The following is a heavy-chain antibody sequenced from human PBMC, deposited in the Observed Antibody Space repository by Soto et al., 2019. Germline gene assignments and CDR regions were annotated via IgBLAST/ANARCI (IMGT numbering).Heavy chain of an antibody. CDR2: ISSSGSTI. CDR1: GFTFSDYY. CDR3: ARSLQLERQGDAFDI. J-gene: IGHJ3*02. D-gene: IGHD1-1*01. V-gene: IGHV3-11*01. Sequence: QVQLVESGGGLVKPGGSLRLSCAASGFTFSDYYMSWIRQAPGKGLEWVSYISSSGSTIYYADSVKGRFTISRDNAKNSVYRQKNSLRAEDTAVYYCARSLQLERQGDAFDIWGQGTMVTVSS.